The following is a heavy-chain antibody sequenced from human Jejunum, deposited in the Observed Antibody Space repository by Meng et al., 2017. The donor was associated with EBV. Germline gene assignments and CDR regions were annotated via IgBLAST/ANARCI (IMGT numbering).Heavy chain of an antibody. CDR2: ISSTTTYI. CDR1: GFDFNIYA. J-gene: IGHJ4*02. Sequence: VQLVGSGGGLVKPGSLRPSCAASGFDFNIYALTWVRQASGKGLEWVSVISSTTTYIYYADSVRGRFTISRDNAENSLYLQMNSLRADDTAVYYCARYSSGWHSDVDYWGQGTLVTVSS. D-gene: IGHD6-19*01. V-gene: IGHV3-21*01. CDR3: ARYSSGWHSDVDY.